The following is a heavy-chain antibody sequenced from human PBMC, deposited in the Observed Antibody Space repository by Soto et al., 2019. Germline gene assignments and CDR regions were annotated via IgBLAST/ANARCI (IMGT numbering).Heavy chain of an antibody. Sequence: SETLSLTCAVFGGSFSGYYWSWIRQPPGKGLEWIGEINHRGSTNYNPSLKSRVTISVDTSKNQFSLKLTSVTAADTAVYYCATTNWDHNWFDPWGQGTLVTVSS. J-gene: IGHJ5*02. D-gene: IGHD7-27*01. V-gene: IGHV4-34*01. CDR1: GGSFSGYY. CDR2: INHRGST. CDR3: ATTNWDHNWFDP.